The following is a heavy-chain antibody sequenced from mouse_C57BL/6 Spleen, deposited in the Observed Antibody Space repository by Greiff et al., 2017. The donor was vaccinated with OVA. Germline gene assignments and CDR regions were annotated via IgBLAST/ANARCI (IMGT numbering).Heavy chain of an antibody. Sequence: VKLQESGAELARPGASVKLSCKASGYTFTSYGISWVKQRTGQGLEWIGEIYPRSGNTYYNEKFKGKATLTADKSSSTAYMELRSLTSEDSAVYFCARWDYDYPWFAYWGQGTLVTVSA. CDR3: ARWDYDYPWFAY. CDR2: IYPRSGNT. J-gene: IGHJ3*01. V-gene: IGHV1-81*01. D-gene: IGHD2-4*01. CDR1: GYTFTSYG.